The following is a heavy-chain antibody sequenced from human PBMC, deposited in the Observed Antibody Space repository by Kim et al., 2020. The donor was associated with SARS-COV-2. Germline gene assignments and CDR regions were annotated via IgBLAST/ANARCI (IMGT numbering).Heavy chain of an antibody. D-gene: IGHD6-13*01. J-gene: IGHJ4*02. CDR2: TYYRSTWYN. CDR1: GDSVSSNSAA. Sequence: SQTLSLTCAISGDSVSSNSAAWNWIRQSPSRGLEWLGRTYYRSTWYNDYAVSVKSRITINPDTSKNQFALQLNAVTPEDTAVYYCARANIAAAGTVDYWGQGTLVTVSS. CDR3: ARANIAAAGTVDY. V-gene: IGHV6-1*01.